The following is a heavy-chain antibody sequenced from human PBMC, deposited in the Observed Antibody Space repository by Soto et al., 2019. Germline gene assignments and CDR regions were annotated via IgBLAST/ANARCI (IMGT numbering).Heavy chain of an antibody. CDR2: INSDGSAT. CDR1: GFTFSNDW. Sequence: GGSLRLSCAVSGFTFSNDWMHWVRQAPGKGLVRVSRINSDGSATNYADTVKGRFTISRDNTKNTLFLQMNTLKTEDTAIYYCAAAYGGSAPMDYWGQGTLVTVS. J-gene: IGHJ4*02. CDR3: AAAYGGSAPMDY. V-gene: IGHV3-74*01. D-gene: IGHD4-17*01.